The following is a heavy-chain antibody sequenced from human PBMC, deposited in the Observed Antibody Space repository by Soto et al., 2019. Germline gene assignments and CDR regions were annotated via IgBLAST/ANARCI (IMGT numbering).Heavy chain of an antibody. V-gene: IGHV4-31*03. CDR2: IYYSGST. CDR1: AGSIRRSCYY. Sequence: SETLSHTCTVSAGSIRRSCYYWSGMRKHPWRGLEWIGYIYYSGSTYYNPSLKSRVTISVDTSKNQFSLKLSSVIAADTAVYYCASFSGWWELPGPQGAETDYWGQGTLVTVS. J-gene: IGHJ4*02. CDR3: ASFSGWWELPGPQGAETDY. D-gene: IGHD1-26*01.